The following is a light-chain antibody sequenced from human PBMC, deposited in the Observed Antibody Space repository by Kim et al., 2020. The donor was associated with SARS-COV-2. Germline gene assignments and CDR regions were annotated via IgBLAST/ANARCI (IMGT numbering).Light chain of an antibody. Sequence: IQLTQSPSSLSASVGDRVTITCRASQDIGSFLAWYQQRPGKAPKLLIYGASTLQSGVPSRFSGSRSGTDFTLSISSLQPEDFATYYCQHLNNYPRAFGPGTKVDIK. CDR3: QHLNNYPRA. CDR2: GAS. CDR1: QDIGSF. V-gene: IGKV1-9*01. J-gene: IGKJ3*01.